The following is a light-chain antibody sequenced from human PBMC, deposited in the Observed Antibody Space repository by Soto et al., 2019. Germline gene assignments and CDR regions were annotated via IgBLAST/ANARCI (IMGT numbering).Light chain of an antibody. Sequence: EIVMTQSPATLSVSPGERATLSCRASQSVSNNLAWYQQKPGQAPRLLIYHASTGATGIPARFSGSGSGTELTLTISSVQSEDVAVYYCQQYNEWPITFGGGTKVEIK. V-gene: IGKV3-15*01. J-gene: IGKJ4*01. CDR3: QQYNEWPIT. CDR1: QSVSNN. CDR2: HAS.